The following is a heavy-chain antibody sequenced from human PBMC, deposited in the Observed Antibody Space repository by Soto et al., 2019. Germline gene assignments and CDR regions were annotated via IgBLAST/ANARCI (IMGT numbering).Heavy chain of an antibody. J-gene: IGHJ2*01. V-gene: IGHV4-34*01. CDR2: INDRGSI. Sequence: QVQLQQWGAGPLRPLETLSLTCGVSGGSFSGYYWAWIRQSPGKGLEWIGEINDRGSINYNPALKSRVSISVDTSQNTYSLNLRSVTAADTAVYYCARESHDILTGPPWVWYFDLWGRGTLVTVSS. CDR3: ARESHDILTGPPWVWYFDL. D-gene: IGHD3-9*01. CDR1: GGSFSGYY.